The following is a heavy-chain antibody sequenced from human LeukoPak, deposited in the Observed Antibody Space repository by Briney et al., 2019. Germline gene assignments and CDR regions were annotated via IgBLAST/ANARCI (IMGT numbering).Heavy chain of an antibody. CDR2: IYYSGST. D-gene: IGHD2-2*02. Sequence: SETLSLTCAVSGDSISSSSYSWGWIRQPPGKGLEWIGSIYYSGSTYHNPSLKSRVTISVDTSKNQFFLKLSSVTAADTAVYYCARHSDCVTSSCYTGYFDYWGQGTLVTVSS. J-gene: IGHJ4*02. V-gene: IGHV4-39*01. CDR1: GDSISSSSYS. CDR3: ARHSDCVTSSCYTGYFDY.